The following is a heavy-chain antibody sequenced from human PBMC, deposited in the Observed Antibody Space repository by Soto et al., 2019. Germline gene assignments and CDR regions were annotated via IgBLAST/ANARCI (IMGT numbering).Heavy chain of an antibody. D-gene: IGHD6-19*01. Sequence: SETLSLTCTVSGDSVSSGGYYWSWIRQPPGKGLEWIGYIYSSGSANYNPSLKSRVTISRDTSRNQISLKVASVTAADTAGYYCARGFSSVSLDAWGQGTTVTVSS. CDR2: IYSSGSA. J-gene: IGHJ6*02. CDR3: ARGFSSVSLDA. V-gene: IGHV4-61*08. CDR1: GDSVSSGGYY.